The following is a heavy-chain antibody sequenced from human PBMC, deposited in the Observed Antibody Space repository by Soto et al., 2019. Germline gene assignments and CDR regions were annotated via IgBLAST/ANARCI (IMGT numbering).Heavy chain of an antibody. J-gene: IGHJ4*02. D-gene: IGHD5-18*01. CDR2: ISFDGSKT. CDR1: GFIFSNYA. Sequence: GGSLRLSCAASGFIFSNYAMHWVRQAPGKGLEWVTIISFDGSKTHYADSVRGRFTISRDNSNNTLSLQMSNLRPEDTALYYCAREGGNGYSYGYSFDYWGQGTQVTVSS. CDR3: AREGGNGYSYGYSFDY. V-gene: IGHV3-30-3*01.